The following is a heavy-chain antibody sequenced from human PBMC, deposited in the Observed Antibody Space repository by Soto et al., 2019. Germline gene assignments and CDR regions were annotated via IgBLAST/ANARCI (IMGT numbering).Heavy chain of an antibody. J-gene: IGHJ4*02. D-gene: IGHD5-18*01. CDR2: ISFDGSKT. CDR1: GFIFSNYA. Sequence: GGSLRLSCAASGFIFSNYAMHWVRQAPGKGLEWVTIISFDGSKTHYADSVRGRFTISRDNSNNTLSLQMSNLRPEDTALYYCAREGGNGYSYGYSFDYWGQGTQVTVSS. CDR3: AREGGNGYSYGYSFDY. V-gene: IGHV3-30-3*01.